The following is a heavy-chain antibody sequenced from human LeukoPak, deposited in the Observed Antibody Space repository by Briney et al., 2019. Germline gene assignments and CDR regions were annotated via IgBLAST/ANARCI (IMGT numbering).Heavy chain of an antibody. CDR2: FYHGGST. CDR3: ARDYRGPTVADYYYYMDV. V-gene: IGHV4-38-2*02. CDR1: GYSISTGYY. D-gene: IGHD6-19*01. Sequence: SETLSLTCTVSGYSISTGYYWDWIRQPPGKGLEWIGTFYHGGSTYYNPSLKSRVTISVDTSKNQFSLKLSSVTAADTAVYYCARDYRGPTVADYYYYMDVWGKGTTVTVSS. J-gene: IGHJ6*03.